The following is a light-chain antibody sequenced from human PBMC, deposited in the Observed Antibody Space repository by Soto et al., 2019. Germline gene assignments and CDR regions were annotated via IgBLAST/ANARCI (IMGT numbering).Light chain of an antibody. CDR1: ESVGRH. CDR2: DAS. Sequence: EIVMTQSPATLSVSPGERATLSCRASESVGRHLAWYHQKPGQAPKLLIFDASTRATGVPARFSGSGSGTDFTLTISRLEPEDFAVYYCQQYGSSPGFGQGTRLEIK. CDR3: QQYGSSPG. J-gene: IGKJ5*01. V-gene: IGKV3-15*01.